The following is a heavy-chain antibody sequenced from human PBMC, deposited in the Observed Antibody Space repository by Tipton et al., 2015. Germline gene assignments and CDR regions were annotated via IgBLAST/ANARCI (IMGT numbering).Heavy chain of an antibody. D-gene: IGHD3-3*01. CDR3: ARMFTAFGVADNWFDP. V-gene: IGHV4-31*03. Sequence: TLSLTCTVSSASIRSSDDYWSWIRQHPGKGLEWIGHIYNSGSTYYTPSPKSRVSISVDMSRNQFSLNVTSVTAADTAIYYCARMFTAFGVADNWFDPWGKGILVTVSS. CDR1: SASIRSSDDY. J-gene: IGHJ5*01. CDR2: IYNSGST.